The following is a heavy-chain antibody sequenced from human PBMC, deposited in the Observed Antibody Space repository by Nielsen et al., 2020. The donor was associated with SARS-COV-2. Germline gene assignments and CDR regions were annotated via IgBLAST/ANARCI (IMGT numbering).Heavy chain of an antibody. J-gene: IGHJ5*02. CDR2: INPNSGGT. V-gene: IGHV1-2*06. D-gene: IGHD6-13*01. CDR1: GYTFTSYG. CDR3: ARVAAAGTPNWFDP. Sequence: ASVKVSCKASGYTFTSYGISWVRQAPGQGLEWMGRINPNSGGTNYAQKFQGRVAMTRDTSISTAYMELSRLRSDDTAVYYCARVAAAGTPNWFDPWGQGTLVTVSS.